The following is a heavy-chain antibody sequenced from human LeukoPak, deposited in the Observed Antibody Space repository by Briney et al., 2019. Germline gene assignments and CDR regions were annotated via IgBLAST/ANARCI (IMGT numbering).Heavy chain of an antibody. CDR1: GGSFSGYY. D-gene: IGHD6-19*01. J-gene: IGHJ4*02. CDR2: INHSGST. CDR3: AARPYSSGWYEGFRRFDY. V-gene: IGHV4-34*01. Sequence: SETLSLTCAVYGGSFSGYYWSWIRQPPGKGLECIGEINHSGSTNYNPSLKSRVTISVDTSKNQFSLKLSSVTAADTAVYYCAARPYSSGWYEGFRRFDYWGQGTLVTVSS.